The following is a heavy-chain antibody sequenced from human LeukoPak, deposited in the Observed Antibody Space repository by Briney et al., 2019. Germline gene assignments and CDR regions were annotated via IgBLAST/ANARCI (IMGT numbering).Heavy chain of an antibody. Sequence: SETLSLTCTVSGGSISSSSYYWGWIRQPPGKGLEWIGSIYYSGSTYYNPSLKSRVTISVDTSKNQFSLKLSSVTAADTAVYYCARAPERWLLYDYWGQGTLVTVSS. CDR3: ARAPERWLLYDY. V-gene: IGHV4-39*01. D-gene: IGHD5-24*01. CDR1: GGSISSSSYY. CDR2: IYYSGST. J-gene: IGHJ4*02.